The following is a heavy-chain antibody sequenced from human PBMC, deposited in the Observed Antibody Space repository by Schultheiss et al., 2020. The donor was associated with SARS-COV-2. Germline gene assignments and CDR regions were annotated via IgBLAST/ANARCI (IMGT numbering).Heavy chain of an antibody. V-gene: IGHV4-39*01. D-gene: IGHD6-19*01. CDR2: IYYSGST. Sequence: SQTLSLTCTVSGGSISSSSYYWGWIRQPPGKGLEWIGSIYYSGSTYYNPSLKSRVTISVDTSKNQFSLKLSSVTAADTAVYYCARRNDSSGWYWLYFDYWGQGTLVTVSS. CDR1: GGSISSSSYY. CDR3: ARRNDSSGWYWLYFDY. J-gene: IGHJ4*02.